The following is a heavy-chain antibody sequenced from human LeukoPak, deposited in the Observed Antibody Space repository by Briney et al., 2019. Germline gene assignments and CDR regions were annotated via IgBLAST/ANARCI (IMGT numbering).Heavy chain of an antibody. Sequence: GGSLRLSCAASGFTFSNYEMNWVRQAPGKGLEWVSYISSSGSTIYYADSVKGRFTISRDNAKNSLYLQMNSLRGEDTAVYYCARDFTYSGSYIDYWGQGTLVTVSS. CDR2: ISSSGSTI. V-gene: IGHV3-48*03. CDR3: ARDFTYSGSYIDY. D-gene: IGHD1-26*01. J-gene: IGHJ4*02. CDR1: GFTFSNYE.